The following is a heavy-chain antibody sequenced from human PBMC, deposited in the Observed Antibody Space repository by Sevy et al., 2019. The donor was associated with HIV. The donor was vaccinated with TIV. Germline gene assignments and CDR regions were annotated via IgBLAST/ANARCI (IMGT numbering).Heavy chain of an antibody. CDR3: ARGAYYYDISGLYGMDV. J-gene: IGHJ6*02. Sequence: GGSLRLSCVASGFTFSTYWMNWVRQAPEKGLVWVSRINSDGSSTSYADSGKGRFSISRDNAKNTLYLQMNSLRAEDTAVYYCARGAYYYDISGLYGMDVWGQGTTVTVSS. CDR1: GFTFSTYW. CDR2: INSDGSST. V-gene: IGHV3-74*01. D-gene: IGHD3-22*01.